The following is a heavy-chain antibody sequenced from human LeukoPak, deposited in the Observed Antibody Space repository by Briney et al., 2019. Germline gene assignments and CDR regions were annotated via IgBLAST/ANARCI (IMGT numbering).Heavy chain of an antibody. D-gene: IGHD4-17*01. CDR2: VNPSGGST. J-gene: IGHJ5*02. V-gene: IGHV1-46*01. CDR3: ARGYGDYVLNWFDP. Sequence: ASVKVSCKASGGTFSSYAISWVRQAPGQGLEWMGIVNPSGGSTSYAQKFQGRVTMTRDTSTSTVYMELSSLRSEDTAVYYCARGYGDYVLNWFDPWGQGTLVTVSS. CDR1: GGTFSSYA.